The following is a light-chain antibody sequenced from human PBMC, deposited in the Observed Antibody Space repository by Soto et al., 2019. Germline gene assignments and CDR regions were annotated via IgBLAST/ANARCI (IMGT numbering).Light chain of an antibody. CDR3: QKYNSAEWT. J-gene: IGKJ1*01. CDR1: QGISNY. V-gene: IGKV1-27*01. Sequence: DIQMSQSPSSLSASVGDRVTITFRASQGISNYLAWYQQKPGKVPKLLIYAASTLQSGVPSRFSGSGSGTDFTLTISSLQPEDVATYYCQKYNSAEWTFGQGTNAAIK. CDR2: AAS.